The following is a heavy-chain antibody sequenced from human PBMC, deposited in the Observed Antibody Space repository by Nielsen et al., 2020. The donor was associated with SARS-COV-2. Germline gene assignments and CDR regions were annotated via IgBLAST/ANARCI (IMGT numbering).Heavy chain of an antibody. V-gene: IGHV3-30*03. CDR3: ARETIDYTSSFVDY. CDR2: ISYEGSKQ. J-gene: IGHJ4*02. CDR1: GFSFNNYG. D-gene: IGHD6-6*01. Sequence: GGSLRLSCAASGFSFNNYGMHWVRQAPGKGLEWVAYISYEGSKQFYGDSVKGRFTISRDFSKSTLYLHLDSLRPDDTAVYFCARETIDYTSSFVDYWGQGTLVTVSP.